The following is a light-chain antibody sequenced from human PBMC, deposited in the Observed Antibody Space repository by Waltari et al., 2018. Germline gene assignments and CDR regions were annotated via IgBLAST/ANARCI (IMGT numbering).Light chain of an antibody. J-gene: IGKJ4*01. V-gene: IGKV1-39*01. CDR2: AAS. CDR1: RRVSTN. CDR3: QQADRFPLT. Sequence: DIQMTQSPSSLSASVGDRVTITCRASRRVSTNLNWYQQKPGKGPRLLIYAASSLQGGVPPRFSANGSGTDFTLTISSLQPEDFASYYCQQADRFPLTFGGGTRVEIK.